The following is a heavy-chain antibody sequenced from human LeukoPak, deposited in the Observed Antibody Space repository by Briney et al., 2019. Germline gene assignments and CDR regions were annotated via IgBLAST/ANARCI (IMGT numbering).Heavy chain of an antibody. V-gene: IGHV1-8*01. D-gene: IGHD1-26*01. CDR3: ARGPMYSESLDAFDL. CDR1: GYTFTSHD. Sequence: GASVKVSCKASGYTFTSHDINWVRQATGQGLEWMGWMNPNSGNTGYEQKFQRRVTMTRNTSISTAYMALSSLISEDTAVYYCARGPMYSESLDAFDLWGRGTMVTVSS. J-gene: IGHJ3*01. CDR2: MNPNSGNT.